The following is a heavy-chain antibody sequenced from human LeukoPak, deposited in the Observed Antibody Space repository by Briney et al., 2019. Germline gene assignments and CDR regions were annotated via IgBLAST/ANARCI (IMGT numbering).Heavy chain of an antibody. CDR2: IHTDGST. D-gene: IGHD4-23*01. V-gene: IGHV3-66*01. J-gene: IGHJ4*02. CDR1: GFSVSDHY. CDR3: ARDRPYGGKGDFDY. Sequence: GGSLRLSCAASGFSVSDHYMNWVRRAPGKGLEWVSVIHTDGSTYASDSVKGRFTISRDNSRNTLFLQMNSLSAEDTAVYYCARDRPYGGKGDFDYWGQGTLVTVSS.